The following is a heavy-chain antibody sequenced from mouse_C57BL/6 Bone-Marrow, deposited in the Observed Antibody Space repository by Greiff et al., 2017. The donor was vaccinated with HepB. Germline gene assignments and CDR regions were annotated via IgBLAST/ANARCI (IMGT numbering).Heavy chain of an antibody. D-gene: IGHD1-2*01. V-gene: IGHV5-6*01. CDR2: ISSGGSYT. Sequence: EVQLVESGGDLVKPGGSLKLSCAASGFTFSSYGMSWVRQTPDKRLEWVANISSGGSYTYSPDSVKGRFTISRDNANNTLYLQMSSLQSGGTAMYYCARHGYGAWFAYWGQGTLVTVSA. J-gene: IGHJ3*01. CDR3: ARHGYGAWFAY. CDR1: GFTFSSYG.